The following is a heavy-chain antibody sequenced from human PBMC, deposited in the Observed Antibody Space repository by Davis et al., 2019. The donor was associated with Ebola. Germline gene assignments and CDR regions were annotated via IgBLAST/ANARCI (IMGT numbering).Heavy chain of an antibody. CDR2: INPSGGST. CDR3: ARETGDGGGMDV. D-gene: IGHD7-27*01. J-gene: IGHJ6*04. Sequence: ASVKVSCKASVYTFITYYIHWLRQAPGQGLEWMGIINPSGGSTTYAQKFQGRVTMPRDTSTSTVYMELSSLRSEDTAVYYCARETGDGGGMDVWGKGTTVTVSS. V-gene: IGHV1-46*01. CDR1: VYTFITYY.